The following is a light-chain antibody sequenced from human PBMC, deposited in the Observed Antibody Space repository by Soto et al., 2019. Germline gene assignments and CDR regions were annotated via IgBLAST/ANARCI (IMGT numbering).Light chain of an antibody. CDR3: QQYDNWPWT. CDR2: GAS. CDR1: QSVSSN. J-gene: IGKJ1*01. Sequence: EIVMTQSPATLSVSPGERATISCRASQSVSSNFAWYQQKPGHSPRLLMYGASTRATDIPARFSGSGSGTEVTLTISTLQSEDFAVYDCQQYDNWPWTFGPGTKVEI. V-gene: IGKV3-15*01.